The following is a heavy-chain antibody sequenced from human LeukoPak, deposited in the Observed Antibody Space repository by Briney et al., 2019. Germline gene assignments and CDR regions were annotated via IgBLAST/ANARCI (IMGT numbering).Heavy chain of an antibody. CDR1: GYTFTGYY. V-gene: IGHV1-2*06. J-gene: IGHJ6*03. CDR2: INHNSGGK. Sequence: ASVKVSRKASGYTFTGYYMHWVRQAPGQGVGWMGRINHNSGGKKHAQKFQGRVTMTRDTSISTAYMELSRLKSDDTAVYYCARPSNYYYMDVWGKGTTVTVSS. CDR3: ARPSNYYYMDV.